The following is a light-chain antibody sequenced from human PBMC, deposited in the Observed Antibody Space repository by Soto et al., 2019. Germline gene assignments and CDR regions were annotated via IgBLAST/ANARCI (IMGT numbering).Light chain of an antibody. CDR3: QHCHSLPLT. CDR2: DAS. CDR1: HDISNS. V-gene: IGKV1-33*01. J-gene: IGKJ5*01. Sequence: DIQMTQSPSSLSASVGDRVTISCQASHDISNSLNWYQQKPGKAPKLLIYDASNLETGVPSRFSGSGSGTDFTFTISSLQPEDIATYYCQHCHSLPLTFGQGTRLEI.